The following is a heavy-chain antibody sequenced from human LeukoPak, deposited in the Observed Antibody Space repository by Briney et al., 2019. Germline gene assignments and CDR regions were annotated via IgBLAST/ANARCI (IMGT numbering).Heavy chain of an antibody. D-gene: IGHD3-9*01. CDR1: GFTFSSYW. Sequence: PGGSLRLSCAASGFTFSSYWMSWVRQAPGKGLEWVANIKQDGSEKYYVDSVKGRFTISRDNAKNSLYLQMNSLRAEDTAVYYCARDPTTYYDILTGSLADFDYWGQGTLVTVSS. CDR3: ARDPTTYYDILTGSLADFDY. CDR2: IKQDGSEK. J-gene: IGHJ4*02. V-gene: IGHV3-7*01.